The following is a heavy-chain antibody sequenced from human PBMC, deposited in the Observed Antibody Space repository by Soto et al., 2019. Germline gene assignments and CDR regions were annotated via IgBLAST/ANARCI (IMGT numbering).Heavy chain of an antibody. CDR3: ARDGEAVAVFDY. V-gene: IGHV4-61*01. Sequence: PSETLSLTCHVSGGSVSSGSYYWSWIRQPPGKGLEWIGYIYYSGGTNYNPSLKSRVTISIDTSKNQFSLKLSSVTAADTAVYYCARDGEAVAVFDYWGQGTLVTVSS. D-gene: IGHD6-19*01. J-gene: IGHJ4*02. CDR1: GGSVSSGSYY. CDR2: IYYSGGT.